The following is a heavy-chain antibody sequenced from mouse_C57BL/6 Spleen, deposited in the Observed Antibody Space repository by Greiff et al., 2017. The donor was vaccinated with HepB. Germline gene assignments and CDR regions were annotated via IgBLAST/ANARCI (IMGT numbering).Heavy chain of an antibody. J-gene: IGHJ1*03. CDR1: GFNIKDYY. D-gene: IGHD2-4*01. V-gene: IGHV14-1*01. Sequence: VQLKQSGAELVRPGASVKLSCTASGFNIKDYYMHWVKQRPEQGLEWIGRIDPEDGDTEYAPKFQGKATMTADTSSNTAYLQLSSLTSEDTAVYYCTCYYDYDGSYWYFDVWGTGTTVTVSS. CDR3: TCYYDYDGSYWYFDV. CDR2: IDPEDGDT.